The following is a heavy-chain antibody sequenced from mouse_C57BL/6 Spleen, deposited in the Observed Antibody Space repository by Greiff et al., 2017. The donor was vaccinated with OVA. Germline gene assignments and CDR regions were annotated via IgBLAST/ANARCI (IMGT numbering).Heavy chain of an antibody. Sequence: VQLKQSGAELVKPGASVKLSCTASGFNIKDYYMHWVKQRTEQGLEWIGRIDPEDGETKYAPKFQGKATITADTSSNTAYLQLSSLTSEDTAVYYCAREGTGTNWFAYWGQGTLVTVSA. J-gene: IGHJ3*01. V-gene: IGHV14-2*01. CDR1: GFNIKDYY. CDR2: IDPEDGET. D-gene: IGHD4-1*01. CDR3: AREGTGTNWFAY.